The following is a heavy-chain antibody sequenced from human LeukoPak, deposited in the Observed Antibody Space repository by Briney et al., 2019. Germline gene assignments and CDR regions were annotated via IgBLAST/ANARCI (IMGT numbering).Heavy chain of an antibody. Sequence: GSLRLSCAASGFTFSSYSMNWVRQPPGKGLEWIGSIYYSGSTYYNPSLKSRVTISVDTSKNQFSLKLSSVTAADRAVYYCASGVNYSSGWPFLVNWGQGTLVTVSS. CDR2: IYYSGST. J-gene: IGHJ4*02. CDR3: ASGVNYSSGWPFLVN. V-gene: IGHV4-39*07. D-gene: IGHD6-19*01. CDR1: GFTFSSYS.